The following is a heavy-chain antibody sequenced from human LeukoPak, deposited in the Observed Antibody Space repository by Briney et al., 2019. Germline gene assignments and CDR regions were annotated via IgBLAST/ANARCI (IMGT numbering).Heavy chain of an antibody. J-gene: IGHJ4*02. CDR3: AREYYDSSGYYRGDY. Sequence: TASETLSLTCTVSGYSISTGYYWDWIRQPPGKGLEWIGTFYHGGSTYYNPSLKSRVTISVDTSKNQFSLNLTSVTAADTAVYYCAREYYDSSGYYRGDYWGQGTLVTVSS. CDR1: GYSISTGYY. CDR2: FYHGGST. D-gene: IGHD3-22*01. V-gene: IGHV4-38-2*02.